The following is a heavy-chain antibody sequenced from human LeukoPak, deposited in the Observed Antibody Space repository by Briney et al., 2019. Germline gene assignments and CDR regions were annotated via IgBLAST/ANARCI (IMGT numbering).Heavy chain of an antibody. D-gene: IGHD3-3*01. J-gene: IGHJ4*02. CDR2: ITPIFGTA. Sequence: ASVKVSCKASGGTFSSYAISWVRQAPGQGLEWMGGITPIFGTANYAQKFQGRVTITADKSTSTAYMELSSLRSEDTAVYYCARVTIFGVVTYSFDYWGQGTLVTVSS. CDR1: GGTFSSYA. CDR3: ARVTIFGVVTYSFDY. V-gene: IGHV1-69*06.